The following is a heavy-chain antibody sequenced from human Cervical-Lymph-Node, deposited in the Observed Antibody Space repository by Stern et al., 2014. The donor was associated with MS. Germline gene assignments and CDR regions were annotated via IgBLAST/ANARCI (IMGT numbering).Heavy chain of an antibody. Sequence: QVHLQQSAPGLVKPSQTLYLTCTVSGCSIRSCGYDLIWIRQHPGKCLEWMGYSYYSGSTYYNPSLKSRVTISVDTSKNQFSLKLSSVTAADTAVYYCARAREAPRWFAPWGQGTLVTVSS. V-gene: IGHV4-31*03. CDR3: ARAREAPRWFAP. J-gene: IGHJ5*02. CDR2: SYYSGST. CDR1: GCSIRSCGYD.